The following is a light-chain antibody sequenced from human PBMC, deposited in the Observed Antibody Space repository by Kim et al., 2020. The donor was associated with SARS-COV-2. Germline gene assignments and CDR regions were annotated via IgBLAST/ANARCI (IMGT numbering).Light chain of an antibody. V-gene: IGLV1-44*01. CDR3: ATWDDSFVGPV. CDR2: NNS. Sequence: QSVLTQPPSTSAIPGQRVTISCSGSSSSIGSNFVYWYQQYPGQAPRLLIYNNSQRPSGVPVRFSGSKSGTSASLAISGLQSQDEAHYYCATWDDSFVGPVFGGGTKLTVL. J-gene: IGLJ2*01. CDR1: SSSIGSNF.